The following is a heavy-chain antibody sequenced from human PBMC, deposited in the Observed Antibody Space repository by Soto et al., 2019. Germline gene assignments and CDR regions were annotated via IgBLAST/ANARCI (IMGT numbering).Heavy chain of an antibody. CDR1: GYSFTRYG. CDR2: INVYNGKT. J-gene: IGHJ6*02. V-gene: IGHV1-18*01. D-gene: IGHD3-16*01. CDR3: AMVDVYVTPSPQDV. Sequence: ASVKVACKASGYSFTRYGIGWARQAPGQGLEGMGWINVYNGKTNYGQNLQGRLTLTTDTSTTTAYMELRSLRSNDTAIYYCAMVDVYVTPSPQDVWGQGTTVTVSS.